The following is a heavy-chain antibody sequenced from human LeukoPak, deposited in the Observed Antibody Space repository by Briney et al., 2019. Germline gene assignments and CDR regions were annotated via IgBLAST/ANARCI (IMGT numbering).Heavy chain of an antibody. CDR1: GYTFTSYA. Sequence: ASVKVSCKTSGYTFTSYAMNWVRQAPGQGLEWMGWINTNTGNPTYAQGFTGRFVFSLDTSVSTAYLQISSLKAEDTAVYYCASGGQLELNDYWGQGTLVTVSS. V-gene: IGHV7-4-1*02. D-gene: IGHD1-1*01. CDR2: INTNTGNP. CDR3: ASGGQLELNDY. J-gene: IGHJ4*02.